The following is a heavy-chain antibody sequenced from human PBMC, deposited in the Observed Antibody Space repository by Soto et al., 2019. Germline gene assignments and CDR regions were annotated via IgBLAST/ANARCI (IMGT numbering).Heavy chain of an antibody. J-gene: IGHJ4*02. CDR3: ARDLAYCGGDCQGELADY. CDR1: GGTFSSYA. Sequence: SVKVSCKASGGTFSSYAISWVRQAPGQGLEWMGGIIPIFGTANYAQKFQGRVTITADKSTSTAYMELSSLRSEGTAMYYCARDLAYCGGDCQGELADYWGQGTLVTVSS. V-gene: IGHV1-69*06. CDR2: IIPIFGTA. D-gene: IGHD2-21*02.